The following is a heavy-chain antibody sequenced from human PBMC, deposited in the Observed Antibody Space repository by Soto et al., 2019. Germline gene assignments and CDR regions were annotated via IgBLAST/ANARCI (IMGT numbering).Heavy chain of an antibody. CDR1: GGSISSSSYY. CDR3: ARSGYCSGGSCYRGSNYFDY. CDR2: IYYSGST. Sequence: SETLSLTCTVSGGSISSSSYYWGWIRQPPGKGLEWIGSIYYSGSTYYNPSLKSRVTISVDTSKNQFSLKLSSVTAADTAVYYCARSGYCSGGSCYRGSNYFDYWGQGTLVTVSS. J-gene: IGHJ4*02. V-gene: IGHV4-39*01. D-gene: IGHD2-15*01.